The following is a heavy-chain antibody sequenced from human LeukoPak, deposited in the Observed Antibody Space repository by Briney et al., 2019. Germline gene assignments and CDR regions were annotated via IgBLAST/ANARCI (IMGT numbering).Heavy chain of an antibody. CDR3: ARDRCSGGSCYGYYYGMDV. CDR2: ISYDGSNK. CDR1: GFTFSDCY. J-gene: IGHJ6*02. V-gene: IGHV3-30-3*01. D-gene: IGHD2-15*01. Sequence: GGSLRLSCAASGFTFSDCYMSWIRQAPGKGLEWVAVISYDGSNKYYADSVKGRFTISRDNSKNTLYLQMNSLRAEDTAVYYCARDRCSGGSCYGYYYGMDVWGQGTTVTVSS.